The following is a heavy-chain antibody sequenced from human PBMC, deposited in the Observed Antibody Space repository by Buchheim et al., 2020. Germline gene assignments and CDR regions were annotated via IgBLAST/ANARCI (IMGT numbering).Heavy chain of an antibody. CDR1: GGSISSNNYY. J-gene: IGHJ4*02. D-gene: IGHD6-13*01. CDR2: ISYSGTT. V-gene: IGHV4-39*07. CDR3: ARGVDEDSSSWYQVGISLTFDY. Sequence: QLQLQESGPGLVKPSETLSLTCTISGGSISSNNYYWGWVRQPPGKGLEWIANISYSGTTYYNPSLKSRVTISVNTAKHYFFLKLSSVTAADTDVDYCARGVDEDSSSWYQVGISLTFDYWGQGT.